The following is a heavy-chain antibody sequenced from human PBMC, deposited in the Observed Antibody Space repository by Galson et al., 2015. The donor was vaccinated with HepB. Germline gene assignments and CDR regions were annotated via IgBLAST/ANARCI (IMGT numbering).Heavy chain of an antibody. CDR3: ASASRGGGSTNFPYSFDY. D-gene: IGHD2-15*01. CDR2: IRGSGGST. V-gene: IGHV3-23*01. CDR1: GFTFSSYS. Sequence: SLRLSCAASGFTFSSYSMSWVRQAPGKGLEWVSVIRGSGGSTYYADSGKGRFTISSDNSNNTRYLKMNSLRAEDTAVYYCASASRGGGSTNFPYSFDYWGQGTLVTVSS. J-gene: IGHJ4*02.